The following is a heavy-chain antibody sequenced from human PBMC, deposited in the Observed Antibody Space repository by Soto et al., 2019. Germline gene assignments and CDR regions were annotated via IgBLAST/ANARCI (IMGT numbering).Heavy chain of an antibody. D-gene: IGHD3-10*01. Sequence: QVQLQESGPGLVKPSQTLSLTCTVSGGSLSSGGYYWSWIRQHPGKGLEWIGYIDYSGSTNYNPSLKSRVTISVDTSKTQFSLKLSSVTAADTAVYYCAGGVRLVRGATYYYYYYMDVWGKGTTVTVSS. J-gene: IGHJ6*03. CDR3: AGGVRLVRGATYYYYYYMDV. CDR1: GGSLSSGGYY. V-gene: IGHV4-31*03. CDR2: IDYSGST.